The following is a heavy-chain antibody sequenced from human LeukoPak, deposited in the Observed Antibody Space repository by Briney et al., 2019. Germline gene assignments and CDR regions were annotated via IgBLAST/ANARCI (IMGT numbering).Heavy chain of an antibody. CDR1: GGSISDTTYF. CDR2: IYSSEST. J-gene: IGHJ4*02. CDR3: ARSGYYDILSGYLYFFDY. Sequence: SETLSLTCSVSGGSISDTTYFWGWIRQPPGKGLEWIGSIYSSESTYYNPSLKSRVTVSIDTSRNQFSLKLTSVAAAETAVYYCARSGYYDILSGYLYFFDYWGQGTLVTVSS. V-gene: IGHV4-39*01. D-gene: IGHD3-9*01.